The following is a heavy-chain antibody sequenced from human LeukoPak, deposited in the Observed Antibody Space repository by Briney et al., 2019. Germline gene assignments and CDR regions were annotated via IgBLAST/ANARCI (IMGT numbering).Heavy chain of an antibody. Sequence: PSETLSLTCTVSGGSISSGSYYWGWIRQPPGKGLEWIGSIYYSGSTYYKPSLKSRVTISLDTSKNQFSLKLSSVTAADTAVYYCARDSFSYCSSTSCNGDYYYYYYMDVWGKGTTVTVSS. CDR2: IYYSGST. D-gene: IGHD2-2*01. J-gene: IGHJ6*03. V-gene: IGHV4-39*07. CDR1: GGSISSGSYY. CDR3: ARDSFSYCSSTSCNGDYYYYYYMDV.